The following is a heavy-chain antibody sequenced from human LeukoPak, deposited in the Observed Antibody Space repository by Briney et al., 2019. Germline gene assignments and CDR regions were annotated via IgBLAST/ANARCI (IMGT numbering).Heavy chain of an antibody. J-gene: IGHJ4*02. D-gene: IGHD3-16*01. Sequence: GRSLRLSCAASGFTFSSYGMHWVRQAPGKGLEWVAAISYDGSNKYYADSVKGRFTISRDNSKNTLYLQVNSLRAEDTSVYYCAKTLWGPRSCPDYWGQGTLVTVSS. V-gene: IGHV3-30*18. CDR1: GFTFSSYG. CDR3: AKTLWGPRSCPDY. CDR2: ISYDGSNK.